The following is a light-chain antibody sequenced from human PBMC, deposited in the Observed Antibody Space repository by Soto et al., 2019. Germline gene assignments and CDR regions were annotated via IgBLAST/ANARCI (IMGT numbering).Light chain of an antibody. CDR1: QRITTY. V-gene: IGKV1-39*01. J-gene: IGKJ2*01. Sequence: DIPLTQSPSSLPASIGDRVTITCRASQRITTYLNWYQQKPGKAPKLLIYTASALESGVPPRFSGSGSGTEFTLTIGSLQPEDFATYYCQQSYSAPYTFGQGTNLEIK. CDR3: QQSYSAPYT. CDR2: TAS.